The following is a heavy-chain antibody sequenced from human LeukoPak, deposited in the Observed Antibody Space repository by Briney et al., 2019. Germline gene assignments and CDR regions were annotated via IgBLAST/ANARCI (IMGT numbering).Heavy chain of an antibody. CDR1: GGSISSSSYY. CDR2: IYYSGST. Sequence: SETLSLTCTVSGGSISSSSYYWGWIRQPPGKGLEWIGSIYYSGSTYYNPSLNSRVTMSVDTSKNQFSLKLSSVTAADTAVYYCARRNTIFGVVIMGAFDIWGQGTTVTVSS. D-gene: IGHD3-3*01. J-gene: IGHJ3*02. V-gene: IGHV4-39*01. CDR3: ARRNTIFGVVIMGAFDI.